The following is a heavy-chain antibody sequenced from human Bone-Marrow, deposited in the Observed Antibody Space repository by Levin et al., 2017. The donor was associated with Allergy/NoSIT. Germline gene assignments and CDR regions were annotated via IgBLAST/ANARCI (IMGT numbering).Heavy chain of an antibody. CDR3: AKTLDSSGYDGDY. D-gene: IGHD3-22*01. V-gene: IGHV3-30*18. Sequence: GGSLRLSCAASGFTFSDYGMQWVRQAPGKGLEWVAIMSSDGVNKYYGDSVKGRFTISRDTSKNTLYLQMNSLRAEDTAVYYCAKTLDSSGYDGDYWGQGILVTVSS. J-gene: IGHJ4*02. CDR1: GFTFSDYG. CDR2: MSSDGVNK.